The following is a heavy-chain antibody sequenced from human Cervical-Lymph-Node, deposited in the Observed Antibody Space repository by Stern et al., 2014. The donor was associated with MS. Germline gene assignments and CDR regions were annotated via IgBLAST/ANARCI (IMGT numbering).Heavy chain of an antibody. CDR2: INPSGGST. CDR3: AKEVAGHRLGMMDV. CDR1: GYTFISYY. D-gene: IGHD6-19*01. Sequence: QVHLVQSGAEVKTPGASVKLSCKASGYTFISYYMYWVRQAPGQGLEWMGIINPSGGSTSYAQKFQGRVTMTRDTSTSTLYMELSSLRSEDTAVYYCAKEVAGHRLGMMDVWGQGTSVTVSS. V-gene: IGHV1-46*01. J-gene: IGHJ6*02.